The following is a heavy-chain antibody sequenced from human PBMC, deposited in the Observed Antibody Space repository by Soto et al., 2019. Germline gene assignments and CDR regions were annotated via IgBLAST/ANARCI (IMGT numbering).Heavy chain of an antibody. D-gene: IGHD3-3*01. CDR3: AKARLASPGVARFDP. CDR2: ISGSGVNT. J-gene: IGHJ5*02. Sequence: GGSLRLSCAASGFTFSSYGMSWVRQTPGLGLEWVSTISGSGVNTYYADAVKGRFTISRDNSGNMLFLQMDSLRADDTAVYYGAKARLASPGVARFDPWGQGTLVTVSS. CDR1: GFTFSSYG. V-gene: IGHV3-23*01.